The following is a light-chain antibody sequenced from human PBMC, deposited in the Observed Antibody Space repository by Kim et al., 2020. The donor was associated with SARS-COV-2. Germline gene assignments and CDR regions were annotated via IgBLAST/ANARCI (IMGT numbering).Light chain of an antibody. CDR3: QQSYGTPHT. V-gene: IGKV4-1*01. CDR2: WAS. J-gene: IGKJ2*01. CDR1: QSVLYSSNNKNY. Sequence: RATINCKSSQSVLYSSNNKNYLAWYQQKPGQPPKLLIYWASTRQSGVTDRFSGSGSGTDFTLTISSLQAEDVAVYYCQQSYGTPHTFGQGTKLEI.